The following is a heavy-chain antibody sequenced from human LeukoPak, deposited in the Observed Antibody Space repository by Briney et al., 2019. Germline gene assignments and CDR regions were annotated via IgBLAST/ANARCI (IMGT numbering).Heavy chain of an antibody. CDR1: GFTFNNYN. V-gene: IGHV3-48*02. J-gene: IGHJ3*02. Sequence: GGSPRLSCAASGFTFNNYNMNWVRQAPGKGLEWVSYISSGSSTICYADPVKGRFTISRDNAKNSLCLQMNSLRDEDTAVYYCARDRWELSAFDIWGQGTMVTVSS. D-gene: IGHD1-26*01. CDR2: ISSGSSTI. CDR3: ARDRWELSAFDI.